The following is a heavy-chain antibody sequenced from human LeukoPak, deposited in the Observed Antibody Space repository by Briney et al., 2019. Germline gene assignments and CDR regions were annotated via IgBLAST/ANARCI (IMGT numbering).Heavy chain of an antibody. J-gene: IGHJ5*02. CDR3: ASLGTLRS. CDR2: ISYSGTN. Sequence: PSETLSLTCTVSGGSVSSSSYYWGRIRQPPGKGLEWIGSISYSGTNYNNPSLKSRVSISIDTSKNQFSVKLTSVTAADTAMYYCASLGTLRSWGQGTLVTVSS. D-gene: IGHD7-27*01. V-gene: IGHV4-39*01. CDR1: GGSVSSSSYY.